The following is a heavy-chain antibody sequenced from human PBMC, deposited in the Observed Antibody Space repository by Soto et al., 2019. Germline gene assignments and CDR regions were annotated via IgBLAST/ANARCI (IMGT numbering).Heavy chain of an antibody. CDR2: IYWDGYK. CDR3: AHKGYGDYPLDY. V-gene: IGHV2-5*02. CDR1: GFSLSTSGVG. J-gene: IGHJ4*02. Sequence: SGPTLVNPTQTLTLTCTFSGFSLSTSGVGVGWIRQSPGKALEWLAVIYWDGYKHYSPSLKSRLTITEDTSKNQVVLTMTNMDPVDTATYYCAHKGYGDYPLDYWGQGTLVTVSS. D-gene: IGHD4-17*01.